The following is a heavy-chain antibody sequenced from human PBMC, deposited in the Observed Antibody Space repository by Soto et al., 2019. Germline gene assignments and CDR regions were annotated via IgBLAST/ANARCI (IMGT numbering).Heavy chain of an antibody. CDR1: GGSISSGDYY. Sequence: TLSLTCTVSGGSISSGDYYWSWIRQPPGKGLEWIGYIYYSGSTYYNPSLKSRVTISVDTSKNQFSLKLSSVTAADTAVYYCARHHYYDSSGYYCGFDYWGQGTLVTVSS. CDR3: ARHHYYDSSGYYCGFDY. CDR2: IYYSGST. J-gene: IGHJ4*02. V-gene: IGHV4-30-4*01. D-gene: IGHD3-22*01.